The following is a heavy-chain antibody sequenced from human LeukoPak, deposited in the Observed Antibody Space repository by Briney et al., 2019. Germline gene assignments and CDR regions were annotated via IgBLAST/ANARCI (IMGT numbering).Heavy chain of an antibody. Sequence: SETLSLTCTVSGVSVSSGSYYWSWIRQPPGKGLEWIGYIYYSGSTSYNPSLKSRVTISVDTSKNQFSLKLSSVTAADTAVYYCARDSIVRPYYYDSSGYPKTGFDYWGQGTLVTVSS. V-gene: IGHV4-61*01. CDR2: IYYSGST. CDR3: ARDSIVRPYYYDSSGYPKTGFDY. J-gene: IGHJ4*02. CDR1: GVSVSSGSYY. D-gene: IGHD3-22*01.